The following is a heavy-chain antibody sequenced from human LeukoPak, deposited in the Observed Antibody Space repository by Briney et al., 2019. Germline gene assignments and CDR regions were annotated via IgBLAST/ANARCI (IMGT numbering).Heavy chain of an antibody. J-gene: IGHJ5*02. Sequence: PGGSLRLSCAASGFTFSSYAMSWVRQAPGKGLEWVSAISGSGSTIYYADSVKGRFTISRDNAKNSLYLQMNSLRAEDTAVYYCARSRIKFSDWNDVPSWFDPWGQGTLVTVSS. CDR1: GFTFSSYA. CDR2: ISGSGSTI. CDR3: ARSRIKFSDWNDVPSWFDP. D-gene: IGHD1-1*01. V-gene: IGHV3-23*01.